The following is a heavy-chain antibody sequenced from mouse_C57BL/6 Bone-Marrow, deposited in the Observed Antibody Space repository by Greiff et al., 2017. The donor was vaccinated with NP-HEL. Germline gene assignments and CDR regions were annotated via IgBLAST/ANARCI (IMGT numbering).Heavy chain of an antibody. Sequence: VQLQQSGAELARPGASVKLSCTASGYTFTSYGISWVKQRTGQGLEWIGEIYPRSGNTYYNDKFKGKATLTADKSSSTAYMELRSLTSEDSAVYFCARRRGSSYVDYAMDYWGQGTSVTVSS. V-gene: IGHV1-81*01. CDR3: ARRRGSSYVDYAMDY. J-gene: IGHJ4*01. CDR2: IYPRSGNT. CDR1: GYTFTSYG. D-gene: IGHD1-1*01.